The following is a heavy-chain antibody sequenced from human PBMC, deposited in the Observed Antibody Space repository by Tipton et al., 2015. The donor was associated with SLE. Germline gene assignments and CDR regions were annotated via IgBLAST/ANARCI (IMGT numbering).Heavy chain of an antibody. CDR1: GGSFSGYY. D-gene: IGHD3-3*01. J-gene: IGHJ3*02. CDR2: INHSGGT. V-gene: IGHV4-34*01. Sequence: TLSLTCAVYGGSFSGYYWSWIRQPPGKGLEWIGEINHSGGTNYNPSLKSRVTISVDTSKNQFSLKLSSVTAADTAVYYCARTSGRFRAFDIWGQGTMVTVSS. CDR3: ARTSGRFRAFDI.